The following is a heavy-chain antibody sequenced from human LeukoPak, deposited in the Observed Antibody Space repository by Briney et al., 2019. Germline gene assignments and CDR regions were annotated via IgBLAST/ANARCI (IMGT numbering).Heavy chain of an antibody. CDR1: GGSIRSYY. J-gene: IGHJ4*02. CDR3: ARTGSTVTMLYPFDH. V-gene: IGHV4-59*01. CDR2: IYYSGST. Sequence: SETLSLTCTVSGGSIRSYYWSWIRQPPGKGLEWIGYIYYSGSTNYNPSLKSRVSISVDTSKNQFSLKLSSVTAADTAAYYCARTGSTVTMLYPFDHWGQGTLVTVSS. D-gene: IGHD4-17*01.